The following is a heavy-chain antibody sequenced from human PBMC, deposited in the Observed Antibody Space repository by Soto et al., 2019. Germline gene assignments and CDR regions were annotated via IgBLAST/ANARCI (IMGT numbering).Heavy chain of an antibody. D-gene: IGHD3-3*01. CDR2: FDPEDVET. CDR1: GDSLTVLS. V-gene: IGHV1-24*01. CDR3: CHWSGYYPFDY. Sequence: ASVKGSCKVCGDSLTVLSMHWVRQASGKGQEWMEGFDPEDVETIYAQKYQVRVTMTEDTSTDSAYMALSNLITGDTAVYSSCHWSGYYPFDYWGHGTLVTVSS. J-gene: IGHJ4*01.